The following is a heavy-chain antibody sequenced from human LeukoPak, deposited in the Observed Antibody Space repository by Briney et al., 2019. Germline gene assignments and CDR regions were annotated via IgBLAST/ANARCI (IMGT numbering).Heavy chain of an antibody. CDR3: ARDGLYSTELYYFDY. Sequence: QPGGSLRLSCAASEFTVSSNYMSWVRQAPGKGLEWVSVIYSGGSTYYADSVKGRFTISRDNSKNTLYLQMNSLRAEDTAVYYCARDGLYSTELYYFDYWGQGTLVTVSS. CDR2: IYSGGST. D-gene: IGHD2-2*02. V-gene: IGHV3-66*01. CDR1: EFTVSSNY. J-gene: IGHJ4*02.